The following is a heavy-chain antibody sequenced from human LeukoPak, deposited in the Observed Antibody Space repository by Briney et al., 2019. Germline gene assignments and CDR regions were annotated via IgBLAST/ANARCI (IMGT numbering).Heavy chain of an antibody. CDR1: GFTFSSYG. J-gene: IGHJ6*02. D-gene: IGHD2-15*01. CDR2: ISYDGSNK. V-gene: IGHV3-30*18. Sequence: GGSLRLSCAASGFTFSSYGMHWVRQAPGKGLEWVAVISYDGSNKYYADSVKGRFTISRDNSKNTLYLQMNSLRAEDTAVYYCAKDIGYCSGGSCYHYYYGMDVWGQGTTVTVSS. CDR3: AKDIGYCSGGSCYHYYYGMDV.